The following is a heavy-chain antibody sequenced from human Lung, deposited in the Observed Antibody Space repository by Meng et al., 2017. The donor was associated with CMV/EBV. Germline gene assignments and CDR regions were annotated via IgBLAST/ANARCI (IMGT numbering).Heavy chain of an antibody. Sequence: GESXKISXAASGFTFSSYAMTWVRQAPGKGLEWVSVVTGGGGSTYYADSVKGRFTISRDNSENALYLQMNSLRVEDTAIYYCAKGNAEYCSGARCYAFDYWGQGTLVTVSS. CDR3: AKGNAEYCSGARCYAFDY. V-gene: IGHV3-23*01. D-gene: IGHD2-2*01. CDR2: VTGGGGST. CDR1: GFTFSSYA. J-gene: IGHJ4*02.